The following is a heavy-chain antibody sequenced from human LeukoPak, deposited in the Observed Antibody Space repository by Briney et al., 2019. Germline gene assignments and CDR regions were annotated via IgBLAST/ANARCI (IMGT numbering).Heavy chain of an antibody. CDR1: GYTFTSYG. J-gene: IGHJ6*02. V-gene: IGHV1-18*01. CDR2: ISAYNGNT. Sequence: GASVKVSCKASGYTFTSYGISWVRQAPGQGLEWMGWISAYNGNTNYARKLQGRVTMTTDTSTSTAYMELRSLRSDDTAVYYCAREWLRPNLYGMDVWGQGTTVTVSS. D-gene: IGHD5-12*01. CDR3: AREWLRPNLYGMDV.